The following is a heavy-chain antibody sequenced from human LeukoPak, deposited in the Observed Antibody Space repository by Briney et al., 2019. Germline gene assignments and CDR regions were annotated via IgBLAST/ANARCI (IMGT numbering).Heavy chain of an antibody. CDR3: ARLPQYYYYGSGRYYQTPKFYYMDV. CDR2: IYYSGST. Sequence: SETLSLTCTVSGGSISSSTYYWGWIRQPPGKGLEWIGSIYYSGSTYYNPSLKSRVTISVDTSKNQFSLQLSSVTAADTAVYYCARLPQYYYYGSGRYYQTPKFYYMDVWGKGTTVTISS. V-gene: IGHV4-39*01. J-gene: IGHJ6*03. CDR1: GGSISSSTYY. D-gene: IGHD3-10*01.